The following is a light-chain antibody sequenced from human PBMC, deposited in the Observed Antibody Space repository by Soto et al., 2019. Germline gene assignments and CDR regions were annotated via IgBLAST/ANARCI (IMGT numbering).Light chain of an antibody. CDR2: DAS. Sequence: EIVLTQSAGTLSLSPGERATLSCRASQSISSTYLTWYHQKPGQAPRLLIYDASRRATGIPDRFSGSGSGTDFSLTISRLEPEDFAVHYCQHYDSARWTFGLGTKVAIK. CDR1: QSISSTY. V-gene: IGKV3-20*01. CDR3: QHYDSARWT. J-gene: IGKJ1*01.